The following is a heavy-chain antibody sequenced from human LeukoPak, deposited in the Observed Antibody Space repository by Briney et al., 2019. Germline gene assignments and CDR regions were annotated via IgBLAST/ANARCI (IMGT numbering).Heavy chain of an antibody. D-gene: IGHD5-24*01. Sequence: GGSLRLSCAASGFTFSSYSMNWVRQAPGKGLEWVSYISSSSSTIYYADSVKGRFTISRDNAKNSLYLQMNSLRAEDTAVYYCARDLYQWLQQMRIFDYWGQGTLVTVSS. CDR2: ISSSSSTI. CDR1: GFTFSSYS. CDR3: ARDLYQWLQQMRIFDY. J-gene: IGHJ4*02. V-gene: IGHV3-48*04.